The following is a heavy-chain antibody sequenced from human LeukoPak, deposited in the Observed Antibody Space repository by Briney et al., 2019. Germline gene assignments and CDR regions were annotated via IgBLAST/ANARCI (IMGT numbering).Heavy chain of an antibody. CDR2: IRSKANSYAT. D-gene: IGHD3-16*01. V-gene: IGHV3-73*01. CDR1: GFTFSGSA. Sequence: GGSLRLSCAASGFTFSGSAMHWVRQASGKGLEWVGRIRSKANSYATAYAASVKGRFTISRDDSKNTAYLQMNSLKTEDTAVYYCARDETSWGYWGQGTLVTVSS. J-gene: IGHJ4*02. CDR3: ARDETSWGY.